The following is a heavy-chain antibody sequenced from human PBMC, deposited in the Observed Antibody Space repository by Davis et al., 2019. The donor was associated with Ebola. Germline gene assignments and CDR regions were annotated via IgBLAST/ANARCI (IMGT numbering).Heavy chain of an antibody. CDR1: GDSVSGGSGA. D-gene: IGHD6-19*01. V-gene: IGHV6-1*01. J-gene: IGHJ6*02. Sequence: HSQTLSLTCAISGDSVSGGSGAWNWIRQSPSRGLEWLGRTYYNSKWYSDYAPSVKSRITINPDTSKNQLSLHLNSVTPEDTAIYYCARGWYRTGLGVWGQGTTVTVSS. CDR2: TYYNSKWYS. CDR3: ARGWYRTGLGV.